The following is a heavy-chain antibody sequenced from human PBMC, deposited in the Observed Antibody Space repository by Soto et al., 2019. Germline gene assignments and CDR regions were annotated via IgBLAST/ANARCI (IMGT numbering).Heavy chain of an antibody. V-gene: IGHV3-7*03. J-gene: IGHJ4*02. Sequence: PEGSLRLSCAASGLRFGNYWMAWVRQAPGKGRELVANINRDGGERYHADSVRGRFTIFRDNSENSLYLQMNRLRAEDTAVYYCARDATFCLDCWGRGTLVAFSS. CDR1: GLRFGNYW. CDR3: ARDATFCLDC. CDR2: INRDGGER. D-gene: IGHD3-16*01.